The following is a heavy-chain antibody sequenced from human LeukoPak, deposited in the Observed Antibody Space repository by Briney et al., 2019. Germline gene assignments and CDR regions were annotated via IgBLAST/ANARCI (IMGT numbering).Heavy chain of an antibody. CDR2: INHSGST. Sequence: SETLSLTCAVYGGSFSGYYWSWIRQPPGKGLEWIREINHSGSTNYNPSLKSRVTISVDTSKNQFSLKLSSVTAADTAVYYCARRPRGDYYGSGSLDYWGQGTLVTVSS. D-gene: IGHD3-10*01. J-gene: IGHJ4*02. CDR3: ARRPRGDYYGSGSLDY. V-gene: IGHV4-34*01. CDR1: GGSFSGYY.